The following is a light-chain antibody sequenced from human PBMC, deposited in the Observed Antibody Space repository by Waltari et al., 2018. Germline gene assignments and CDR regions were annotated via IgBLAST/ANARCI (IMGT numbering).Light chain of an antibody. Sequence: QSALTQPPSASGSPGQSVTISCTGTSSDVGGYNYVSWYQQHPGKAPKLMIYEVSKRPSGVPDRVSGSRSGNTASLTVAGLQAEDEADYYCSSYAGSNNLGFGGGTKLTVL. CDR3: SSYAGSNNLG. CDR2: EVS. J-gene: IGLJ2*01. V-gene: IGLV2-8*01. CDR1: SSDVGGYNY.